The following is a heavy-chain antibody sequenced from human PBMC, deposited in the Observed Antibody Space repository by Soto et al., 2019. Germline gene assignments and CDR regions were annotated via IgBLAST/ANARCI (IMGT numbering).Heavy chain of an antibody. CDR2: IYYSGST. Sequence: ASETLSLTCTVSGGSISSYYWSWIRQPPGKGLEWIGYIYYSGSTNYNPSLKSRVTISVDTSKNQFSLKLSSVTAADTAVYYCARGPYSGSYSPGFDPWGQGTLVTVS. CDR3: ARGPYSGSYSPGFDP. CDR1: GGSISSYY. D-gene: IGHD1-26*01. J-gene: IGHJ5*02. V-gene: IGHV4-59*01.